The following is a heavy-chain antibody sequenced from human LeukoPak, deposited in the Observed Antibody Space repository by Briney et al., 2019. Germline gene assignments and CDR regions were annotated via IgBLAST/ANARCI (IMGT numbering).Heavy chain of an antibody. CDR3: AKRGVVIRVILVGFHKEAYYFDS. Sequence: GGSLRLSCVVSGITLSNYGMSWVRQAPGKGLEWVAGISDSGGRTNYADSVKGRSTISRDSPKNTLYLQMNSLRVEDTAVYFCAKRGVVIRVILVGFHKEAYYFDSWGQGALVTVSS. CDR1: GITLSNYG. V-gene: IGHV3-23*01. D-gene: IGHD3-22*01. CDR2: ISDSGGRT. J-gene: IGHJ4*02.